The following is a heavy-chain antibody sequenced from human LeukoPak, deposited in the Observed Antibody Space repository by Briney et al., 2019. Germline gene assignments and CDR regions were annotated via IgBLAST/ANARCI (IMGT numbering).Heavy chain of an antibody. Sequence: PGGSLRLSCAASGFTVSSNYMSWVRQAPGKGLEWVSVIYSGGSTYYADSVKGRFTISSDNSKNTLYLQMNSLRAEDTAVYYCARDVDPPALSATTYWGQGTLVTVSS. V-gene: IGHV3-53*01. D-gene: IGHD1-26*01. J-gene: IGHJ4*02. CDR1: GFTVSSNY. CDR2: IYSGGST. CDR3: ARDVDPPALSATTY.